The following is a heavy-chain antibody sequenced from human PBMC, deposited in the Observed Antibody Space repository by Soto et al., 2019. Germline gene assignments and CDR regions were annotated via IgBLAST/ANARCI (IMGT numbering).Heavy chain of an antibody. D-gene: IGHD5-18*01. CDR2: FDPEDGET. CDR3: ARHVPNGAAMVFATLYYGMDV. Sequence: ASVKVSCKVSGYTLTELSMHWVRQAPGKGLEWMGGFDPEDGETIYAQKFQGRVTMTEDTSTDTAYMELSSLKASDTAMYYCARHVPNGAAMVFATLYYGMDVWGQGATVTVSS. CDR1: GYTLTELS. J-gene: IGHJ6*02. V-gene: IGHV1-24*01.